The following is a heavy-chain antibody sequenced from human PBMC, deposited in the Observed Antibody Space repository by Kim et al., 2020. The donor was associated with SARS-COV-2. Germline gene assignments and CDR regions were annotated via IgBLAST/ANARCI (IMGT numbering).Heavy chain of an antibody. J-gene: IGHJ6*02. V-gene: IGHV3-11*06. CDR3: ARDIRYSYGYGYYYYGMDV. D-gene: IGHD5-18*01. Sequence: GRFTISRDNAKNSLYLQMNSLRAEDTAVYYCARDIRYSYGYGYYYYGMDVWGQGTTVTVSS.